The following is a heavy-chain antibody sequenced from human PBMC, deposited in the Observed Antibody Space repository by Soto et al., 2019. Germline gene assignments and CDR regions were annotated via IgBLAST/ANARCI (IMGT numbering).Heavy chain of an antibody. V-gene: IGHV1-8*01. CDR2: MQPSTGRT. D-gene: IGHD1-26*01. J-gene: IGHJ4*02. CDR3: ARGVSAGVDY. CDR1: GYSFTSLD. Sequence: GASVKVSCKASGYSFTSLDINWVRQTAGQGLERMGWMQPSTGRTGYAQKFQGRVTMTRDTSINTAYMELTTLTSDDTAFYYCARGVSAGVDYWGQGTLVTVSS.